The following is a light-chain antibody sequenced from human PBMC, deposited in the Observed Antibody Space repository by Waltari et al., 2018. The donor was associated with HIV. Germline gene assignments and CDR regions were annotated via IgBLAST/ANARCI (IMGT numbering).Light chain of an antibody. Sequence: DIVMTQSPLSLPVTPGEPASISCRSSQSLLHINGYNYLDWYLQKPGQSPQLLIYLGSNRASGVPDRFSGSGSGTDFTLKISRVEAEDVGVYYCMQGLQTPQTFGQGTKVEIK. CDR3: MQGLQTPQT. V-gene: IGKV2-28*01. J-gene: IGKJ1*01. CDR2: LGS. CDR1: QSLLHINGYNY.